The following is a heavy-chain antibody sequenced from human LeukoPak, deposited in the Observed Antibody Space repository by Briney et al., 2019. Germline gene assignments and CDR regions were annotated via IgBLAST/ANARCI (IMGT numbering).Heavy chain of an antibody. CDR1: GGSISSYY. Sequence: PSETLSLTCTVSGGSISSYYWSWIRQPPGKGLEWIGYIYYSGSTNYNPSLKSRVTISVDTSKNQFSLKLSSVTAADTAVYYCARSPGIAAADYWGQGTLVTVSS. CDR3: ARSPGIAAADY. V-gene: IGHV4-59*01. CDR2: IYYSGST. J-gene: IGHJ4*02. D-gene: IGHD6-13*01.